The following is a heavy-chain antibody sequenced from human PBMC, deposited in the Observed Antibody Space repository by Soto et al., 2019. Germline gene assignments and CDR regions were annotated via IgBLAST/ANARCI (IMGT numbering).Heavy chain of an antibody. CDR2: ISGSGGST. D-gene: IGHD5-12*01. CDR3: ARDVEMATITGLFDY. CDR1: GFTFSSYA. V-gene: IGHV3-23*01. J-gene: IGHJ4*02. Sequence: EVQLLESGGGLVQPGGSLRLSCAASGFTFSSYAMSWVRQAPGKGLEWVSAISGSGGSTYYADSVKGRFTISRDNSKNTLYLQMNSLRAEDTAVYYCARDVEMATITGLFDYWGQGTLVTVSS.